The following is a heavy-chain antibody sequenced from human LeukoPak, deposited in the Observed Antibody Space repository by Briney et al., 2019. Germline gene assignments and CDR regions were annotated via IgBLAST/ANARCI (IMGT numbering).Heavy chain of an antibody. CDR2: IDPSDSYT. Sequence: GESLKISCKGSGYSFTSYLISWVRQMPGKGLEWMGRIDPSDSYTNYGPSFQGHVTISTDKSISTAYLQWSSLKASDTAMYYCASGRDYFDYWGQGTLVTVSS. CDR1: GYSFTSYL. J-gene: IGHJ4*02. V-gene: IGHV5-10-1*01. D-gene: IGHD1-26*01. CDR3: ASGRDYFDY.